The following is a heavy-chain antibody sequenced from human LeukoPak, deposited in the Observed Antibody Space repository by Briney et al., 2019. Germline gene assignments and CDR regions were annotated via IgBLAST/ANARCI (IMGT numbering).Heavy chain of an antibody. CDR1: GGSISSGGY. CDR2: IYISGST. V-gene: IGHV4-4*02. D-gene: IGHD3-10*01. Sequence: SETLSLTCAVSGGSISSGGYWSWVRQPPGKGLEWIGQIYISGSTNYNPSLDSRVTMSLDKSRNQLSLRLKSMTAADTAVYYCMRHGSYSHGFWGQGALVTVAS. J-gene: IGHJ4*02. CDR3: MRHGSYSHGF.